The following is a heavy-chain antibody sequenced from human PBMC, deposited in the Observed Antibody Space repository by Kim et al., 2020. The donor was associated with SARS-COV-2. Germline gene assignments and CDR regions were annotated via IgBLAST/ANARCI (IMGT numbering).Heavy chain of an antibody. V-gene: IGHV3-15*01. CDR2: IKSKTDGGTT. Sequence: GGSLRLSCAASGFTFSNAWMSWVRQAPGKGLEWVGRIKSKTDGGTTDYAAPVKGRFTISRDDSKNTLYLQMNSLKTEDTAVYYCTQDTTWGFEYYFDYWGQGTLVTVSS. CDR1: GFTFSNAW. J-gene: IGHJ4*02. CDR3: TQDTTWGFEYYFDY. D-gene: IGHD7-27*01.